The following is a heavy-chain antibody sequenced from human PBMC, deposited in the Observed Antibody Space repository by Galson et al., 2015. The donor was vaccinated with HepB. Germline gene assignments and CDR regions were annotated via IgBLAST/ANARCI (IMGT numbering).Heavy chain of an antibody. D-gene: IGHD3-22*01. V-gene: IGHV3-74*01. CDR3: ARDLSYSYESSGYSNWFDP. CDR2: INRDGSDT. Sequence: SLRLSCAASGFTFSSYWMSWVRQAPGKGLVWVSRINRDGSDTNYADSVKGRFTISRDHAKNTLYLQMNSLRAEDTAVYYCARDLSYSYESSGYSNWFDPWGQGTLVSVSS. CDR1: GFTFSSYW. J-gene: IGHJ5*02.